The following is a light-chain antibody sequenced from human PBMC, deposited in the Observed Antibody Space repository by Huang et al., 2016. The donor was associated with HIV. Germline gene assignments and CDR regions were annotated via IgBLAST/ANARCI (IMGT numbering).Light chain of an antibody. J-gene: IGKJ2*01. CDR3: QQYYVAPMYT. V-gene: IGKV1-NL1*01. Sequence: DIQMTQSPSSLSASVGDRVTITCRASHDISNSLAGYQQKLGKSPMLLVYDASKLESGVPARFSGWGSGTDYTLTINSLQPEDFATYYCQQYYVAPMYTFGQGTKLEIK. CDR1: HDISNS. CDR2: DAS.